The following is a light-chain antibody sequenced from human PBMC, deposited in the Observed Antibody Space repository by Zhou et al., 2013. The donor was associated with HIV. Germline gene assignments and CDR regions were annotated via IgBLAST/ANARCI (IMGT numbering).Light chain of an antibody. CDR3: QQYNNWPYT. CDR2: DAS. V-gene: IGKV3-15*01. CDR1: QSVFNN. Sequence: EIVLTQSPDTLSLSPGERATLSCRASQSVFNNYLAWYQQKPGQAPRLLIYDASSRATGIPARFSGSGSGTEFTLTISSLQSEDFAVYYCQQYNNWPYTFGQGTKLEIK. J-gene: IGKJ2*01.